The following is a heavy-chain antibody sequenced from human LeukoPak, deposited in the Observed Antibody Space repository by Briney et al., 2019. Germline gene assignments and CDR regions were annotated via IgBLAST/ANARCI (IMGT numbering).Heavy chain of an antibody. Sequence: AASVKVSCKASGYTFTGYHIHWVRQAPGQGLEWMGWIYPNNGGTKYAQKFQDRVTMTRDTSITTAYMWLGRLGYDDTAGYSCAGVTWSDNFSDLDYWGGGTLVTVSS. CDR3: AGVTWSDNFSDLDY. CDR1: GYTFTGYH. V-gene: IGHV1-2*02. D-gene: IGHD3-3*01. J-gene: IGHJ4*02. CDR2: IYPNNGGT.